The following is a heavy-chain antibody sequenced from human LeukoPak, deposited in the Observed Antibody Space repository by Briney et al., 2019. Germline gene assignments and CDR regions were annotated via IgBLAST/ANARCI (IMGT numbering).Heavy chain of an antibody. J-gene: IGHJ1*01. CDR2: INPSGGST. Sequence: ASVKDSCKASGYTFTSYYMHWVRQAPGQGLEWMGIINPSGGSTSYAQKFQGRVTMTRDTSTSTVYMELNSLRSEDTAVYYCARGRSIAARPGYFQHWGQGTLVTVSS. V-gene: IGHV1-46*01. D-gene: IGHD6-6*01. CDR1: GYTFTSYY. CDR3: ARGRSIAARPGYFQH.